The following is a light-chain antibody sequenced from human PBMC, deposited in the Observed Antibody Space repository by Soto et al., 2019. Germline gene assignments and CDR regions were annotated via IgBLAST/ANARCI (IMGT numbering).Light chain of an antibody. V-gene: IGLV2-8*01. J-gene: IGLJ2*01. CDR3: SSCGGTNNVV. CDR1: NSDVDGCKF. Sequence: QSALTQPPSASGSPGQSVTISCTGTNSDVDGCKFVSWYQQHPGKAPKLLIYEVTKRPSGVPDRFSGSKSGITASLTVSGLQAEDEAVYYCSSCGGTNNVVFGGGTKLTVL. CDR2: EVT.